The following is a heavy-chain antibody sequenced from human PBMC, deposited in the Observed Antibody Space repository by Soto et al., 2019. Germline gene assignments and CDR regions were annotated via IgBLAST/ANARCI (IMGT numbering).Heavy chain of an antibody. V-gene: IGHV4-59*01. D-gene: IGHD6-19*01. J-gene: IGHJ4*02. CDR2: IYYSGST. Sequence: QVQLQESGPGLVKPSETLSLTCTVSGGSISSYYWSWIRQPPGKGLEWIGYIYYSGSTNYNPSLKSRVTISVDPSKNQFSLKLSSVTAADTAVYYCARDSPYSSGWGPFDYWGQGTLVTVSS. CDR3: ARDSPYSSGWGPFDY. CDR1: GGSISSYY.